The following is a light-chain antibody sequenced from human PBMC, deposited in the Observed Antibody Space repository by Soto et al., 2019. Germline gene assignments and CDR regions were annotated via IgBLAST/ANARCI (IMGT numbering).Light chain of an antibody. J-gene: IGKJ1*01. Sequence: DIVLTQSPLSLAVTPGEPASISSRSSQSLLHSNGNIYLDWYLQKPGQSPQLLIYLGSIRASGVPDRFSGSGSGKDFTLKITRVEAEDVGVYYCMQAIRAPRTFGLGTKVQIK. CDR2: LGS. CDR1: QSLLHSNGNIY. CDR3: MQAIRAPRT. V-gene: IGKV2-28*01.